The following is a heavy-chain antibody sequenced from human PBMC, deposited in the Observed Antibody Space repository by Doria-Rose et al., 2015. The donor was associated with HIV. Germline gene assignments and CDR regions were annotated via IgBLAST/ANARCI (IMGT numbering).Heavy chain of an antibody. J-gene: IGHJ4*02. V-gene: IGHV4-59*01. CDR1: GDSISTYY. CDR2: IYYSGST. D-gene: IGHD3-22*01. Sequence: SETLSLTCSVSGDSISTYYWNWIRQPPGQGLEWIGYIYYSGSTNYNPSLKSRVTISVDTSKNQFSLKLSSVTAADTAVYYCVRGTFYDSSGYYPYFDYWGQGTLVTVSS. CDR3: VRGTFYDSSGYYPYFDY.